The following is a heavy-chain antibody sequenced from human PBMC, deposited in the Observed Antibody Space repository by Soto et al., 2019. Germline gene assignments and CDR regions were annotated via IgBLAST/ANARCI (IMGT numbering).Heavy chain of an antibody. CDR1: GFTFSRYA. CDR3: AKGGDYGSGLFDP. V-gene: IGHV3-23*01. Sequence: EVQLLESGGGLVQPGGSLRLSCAASGFTFSRYAMSWVRQAPGKGLEWVSAISGSGGSTYDADSVKGRFTISRDNSKNTLYLQMNSLRAEDTAVYYCAKGGDYGSGLFDPWGQGTLVTVSS. J-gene: IGHJ5*02. D-gene: IGHD3-10*01. CDR2: ISGSGGST.